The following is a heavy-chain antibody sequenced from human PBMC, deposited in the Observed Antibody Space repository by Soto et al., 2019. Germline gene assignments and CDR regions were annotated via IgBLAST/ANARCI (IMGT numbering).Heavy chain of an antibody. CDR3: ARQGNEKIFGWDV. CDR1: GYSFGSYW. Sequence: DVKLVQSGAEVKKPGEPLRISCQASGYSFGSYWIRWVRQMPGNGLEWMGMIDPGDSESIYSPSSQGHVTFSVDASISTAYLHWRSLKASDTATYYGARQGNEKIFGWDVWGQGTTVSVSS. CDR2: IDPGDSES. V-gene: IGHV5-10-1*03. D-gene: IGHD3-3*01. J-gene: IGHJ6*02.